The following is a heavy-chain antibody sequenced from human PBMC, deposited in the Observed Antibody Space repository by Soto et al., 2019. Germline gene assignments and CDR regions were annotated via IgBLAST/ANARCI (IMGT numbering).Heavy chain of an antibody. J-gene: IGHJ6*02. CDR2: IYYSGST. CDR1: GGSISSYY. D-gene: IGHD3-10*01. V-gene: IGHV4-59*01. CDR3: ARVTMVRGVIRRPGMDV. Sequence: SETLSLTCTVSGGSISSYYWSWIRQPPGKGLEWIGYIYYSGSTNYNPSLKSRVTISVDTPKNQFSLKLSSVTAADTAVYYCARVTMVRGVIRRPGMDVWGQGTTVTVSS.